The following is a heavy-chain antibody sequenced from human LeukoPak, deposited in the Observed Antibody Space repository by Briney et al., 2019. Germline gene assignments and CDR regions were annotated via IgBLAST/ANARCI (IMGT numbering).Heavy chain of an antibody. CDR2: MSSSGGGT. CDR3: ARDLVWFGEPKGYYNYMDV. CDR1: GFTFSSYA. V-gene: IGHV3-23*01. D-gene: IGHD3-10*01. Sequence: GGSLRLSCAASGFTFSSYAMTWVRQAPGKGLEWVSSMSSSGGGTYYADSVKGRFTISRDNSKNTLYLQMNSLRAEGTAVYYCARDLVWFGEPKGYYNYMDVWGKGTTVTVSS. J-gene: IGHJ6*03.